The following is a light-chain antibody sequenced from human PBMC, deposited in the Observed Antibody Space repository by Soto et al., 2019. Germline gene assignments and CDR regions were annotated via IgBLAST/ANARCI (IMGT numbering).Light chain of an antibody. CDR2: AAS. V-gene: IGKV1-39*01. Sequence: DIQMTQSPSSLSASVGDRVTITCRASQSISSYLNWYQQKPGKAPKLLIYAASSLQSGVPSRFSGIVSGTDFTLTISSLQPEDFQTYYCQQSYSTPPTFGQGTKLEIK. CDR1: QSISSY. CDR3: QQSYSTPPT. J-gene: IGKJ2*01.